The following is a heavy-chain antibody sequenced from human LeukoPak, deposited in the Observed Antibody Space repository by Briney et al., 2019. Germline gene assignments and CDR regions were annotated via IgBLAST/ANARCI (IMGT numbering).Heavy chain of an antibody. CDR1: RFTFSSYA. Sequence: GGSLRLSCAASRFTFSSYAMTWVRQAPGKGLEWVSIVSGAGTTAFYADSVKGRFTVSRDNSKNTLYLQMDSLRAEDTAVYYCAKDQEPVAGLYFDYWGQGTLVTVSS. V-gene: IGHV3-23*01. J-gene: IGHJ4*02. CDR2: VSGAGTTA. D-gene: IGHD2-15*01. CDR3: AKDQEPVAGLYFDY.